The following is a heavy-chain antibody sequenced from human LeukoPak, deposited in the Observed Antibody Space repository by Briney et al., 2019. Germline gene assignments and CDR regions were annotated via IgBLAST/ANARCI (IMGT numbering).Heavy chain of an antibody. CDR1: GYSFTSNY. J-gene: IGHJ4*02. Sequence: ASVKVSCKAAGYSFTSNYIHWVRQAPGQGLEWMGMIYPRDGSTSYAQKFQGRVTVTRDTSTSTVHMELSGLRSEDTAVYYCARDQEASDYWGQGTLVTVSS. CDR3: ARDQEASDY. V-gene: IGHV1-46*01. CDR2: IYPRDGST.